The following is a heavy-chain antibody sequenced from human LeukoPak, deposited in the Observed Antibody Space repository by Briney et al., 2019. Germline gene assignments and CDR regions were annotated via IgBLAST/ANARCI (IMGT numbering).Heavy chain of an antibody. CDR3: TRDAYYYGHPVNWFDP. Sequence: ASVKVSCKASGYTFTSYGISWVRQAPGQGLEWMGGISADNGNTNYAQTLQGRVTITTDKSTSTAYMELRSLRSDDTAVYYCTRDAYYYGHPVNWFDPWGEGTLVTVSS. CDR2: ISADNGNT. J-gene: IGHJ5*02. D-gene: IGHD3-10*01. CDR1: GYTFTSYG. V-gene: IGHV1-18*01.